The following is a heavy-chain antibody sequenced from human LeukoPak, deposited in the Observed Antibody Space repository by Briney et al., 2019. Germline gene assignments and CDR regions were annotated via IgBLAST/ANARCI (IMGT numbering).Heavy chain of an antibody. CDR1: GYTLTELS. D-gene: IGHD6-13*01. V-gene: IGHV1-24*01. CDR3: ATGYLVTAGLMDV. J-gene: IGHJ6*02. Sequence: ASVKVSCKVSGYTLTELSMFWVRQAPGKGLEWMGSFDPEDGKTVYAQKFQGRVTMTEDTSTDTAYMELSSLRSEDTAVYYCATGYLVTAGLMDVWGQGTTVTVSS. CDR2: FDPEDGKT.